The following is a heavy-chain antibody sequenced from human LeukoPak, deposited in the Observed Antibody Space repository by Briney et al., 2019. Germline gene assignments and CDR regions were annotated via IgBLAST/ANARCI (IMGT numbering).Heavy chain of an antibody. D-gene: IGHD4-17*01. V-gene: IGHV1-18*01. CDR3: ARQRSLYGDYVFDY. CDR1: GYTFTSYG. CDR2: ISAYNGNT. Sequence: ASVKVSCKASGYTFTSYGISWVRQAPGQGLEWMGWISAYNGNTNYAQKLQGRVTMTTDTSTSTAYVELRSLRSDDTAVYYCARQRSLYGDYVFDYWGQGTLVTVSS. J-gene: IGHJ4*02.